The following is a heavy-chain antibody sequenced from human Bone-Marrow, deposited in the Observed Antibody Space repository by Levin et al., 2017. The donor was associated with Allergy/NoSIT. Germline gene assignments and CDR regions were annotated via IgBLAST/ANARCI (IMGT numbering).Heavy chain of an antibody. CDR2: IYYSGST. J-gene: IGHJ6*02. CDR1: GGSISSSSYY. CDR3: ARGIDILTGYSYYYYGMDV. V-gene: IGHV4-39*01. Sequence: SETLSLTCTVSGGSISSSSYYWGWIRQPPGKGLEWIGSIYYSGSTYYNPSLKSRVTISVDTSKNQFSLKLSSVTAADTAVYYCARGIDILTGYSYYYYGMDVWGQGTTVTVSS. D-gene: IGHD3-9*01.